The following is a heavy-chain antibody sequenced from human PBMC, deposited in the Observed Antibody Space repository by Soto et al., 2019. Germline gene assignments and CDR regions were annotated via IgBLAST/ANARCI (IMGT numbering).Heavy chain of an antibody. CDR3: ARQCRGVTCHWFVP. Sequence: PSETLSLTCTVSGGSISSYYWSWIRQPPGKGLEWIGYIYYSGTTYYNPSLKSRVTMSVDTSKNQFSLKLTSVTAVDTAVYYCARQCRGVTCHWFVPWGQGTLVTVSS. V-gene: IGHV4-59*04. CDR2: IYYSGTT. CDR1: GGSISSYY. J-gene: IGHJ5*02. D-gene: IGHD2-15*01.